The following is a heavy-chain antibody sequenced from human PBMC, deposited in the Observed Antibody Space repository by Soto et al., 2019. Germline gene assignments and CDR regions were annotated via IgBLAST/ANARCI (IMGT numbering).Heavy chain of an antibody. CDR3: VRGGSNYAS. CDR1: GFTFSDSW. Sequence: EVQLVESGGGLVQPGGSRRLSCTASGFTFSDSWMTWVRQAPGKGLEWVARIKQDESEKKYADSVKGRFSISRDNAKNSMYLQMDSLRGENTAVYYCVRGGSNYASWGQGTLVTVSS. V-gene: IGHV3-7*01. D-gene: IGHD4-4*01. CDR2: IKQDESEK. J-gene: IGHJ5*02.